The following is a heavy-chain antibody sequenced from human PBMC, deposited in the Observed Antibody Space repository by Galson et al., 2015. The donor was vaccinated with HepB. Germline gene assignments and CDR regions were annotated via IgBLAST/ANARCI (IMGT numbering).Heavy chain of an antibody. CDR2: IYYSGST. CDR1: GGSISSSSYY. J-gene: IGHJ5*02. V-gene: IGHV4-39*01. Sequence: SETLSLTCTVSGGSISSSSYYWGWIRQPPGKGLEWIGSIYYSGSTYYNPSLKSRVTISVDTSKNQFSLKLSSVTAADTAVYYCARHHSTGDYYDSSGYYSASRWFDPWGQGTLVTVSS. CDR3: ARHHSTGDYYDSSGYYSASRWFDP. D-gene: IGHD3-22*01.